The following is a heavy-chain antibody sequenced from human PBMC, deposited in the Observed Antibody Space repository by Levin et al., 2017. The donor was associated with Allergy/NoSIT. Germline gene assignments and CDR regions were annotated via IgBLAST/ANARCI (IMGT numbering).Heavy chain of an antibody. CDR3: AKDRRVGENYGYFDY. J-gene: IGHJ4*02. CDR1: GFTFSNCG. Sequence: PSGGSLRLSCAASGFTFSNCGMSWVRQAPGKGLEWVSSISGNGVSTYSADSAKGRFTISRDNSKNTLYLQMDSLRAEDTAAYYCAKDRRVGENYGYFDYSGQGILVTVSP. V-gene: IGHV3-23*01. D-gene: IGHD2-21*01. CDR2: ISGNGVST.